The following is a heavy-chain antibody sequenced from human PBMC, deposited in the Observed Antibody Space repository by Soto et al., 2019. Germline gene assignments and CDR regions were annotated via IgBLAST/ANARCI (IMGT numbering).Heavy chain of an antibody. CDR3: AIRTFGGVIVTPNIDY. J-gene: IGHJ4*02. V-gene: IGHV5-51*01. CDR1: GYSFTSYW. D-gene: IGHD3-16*02. CDR2: IYPGDSDT. Sequence: PGESLKISCKGSGYSFTSYWIGWVRQMPGKGLEWMGIIYPGDSDTRYSPSFQGQVTISADKSISTAYLQWSSLKASDTAMYYCAIRTFGGVIVTPNIDYWGQGTLVTVSS.